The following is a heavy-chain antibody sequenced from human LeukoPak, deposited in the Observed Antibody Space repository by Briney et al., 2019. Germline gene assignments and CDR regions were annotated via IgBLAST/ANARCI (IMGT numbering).Heavy chain of an antibody. J-gene: IGHJ6*02. Sequence: QPGGSLRLSCAASGFTFSSYAMSWVRQAPGKGLEWVSAISGSGGSTYYADSVKGRFTISRDNSKNTLYLQMNSLRAEDTAVYYCAKDLVGATSYYYGMDVWGQGTTVTVSS. V-gene: IGHV3-23*01. CDR1: GFTFSSYA. D-gene: IGHD1-26*01. CDR2: ISGSGGST. CDR3: AKDLVGATSYYYGMDV.